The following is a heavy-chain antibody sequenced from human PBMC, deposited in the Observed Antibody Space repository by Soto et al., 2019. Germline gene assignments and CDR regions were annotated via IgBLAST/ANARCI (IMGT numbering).Heavy chain of an antibody. CDR1: GFTFINYA. Sequence: PGGSLTLSCAASGFTFINYAMNWVRQAPGKGLEWVSAISGSGSCTYYADSVKGRFTISRDNAKNSLYLQMNSLRAEDTAVYYCARGGIQLWSIGGMDVWGQGTTVTVSS. V-gene: IGHV3-21*01. D-gene: IGHD5-18*01. J-gene: IGHJ6*02. CDR3: ARGGIQLWSIGGMDV. CDR2: ISGSGSCT.